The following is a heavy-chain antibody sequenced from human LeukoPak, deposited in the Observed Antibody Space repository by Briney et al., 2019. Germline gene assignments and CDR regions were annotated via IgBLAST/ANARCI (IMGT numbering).Heavy chain of an antibody. CDR2: ISAYNGNT. CDR3: ARDTAMAYYEESYFGP. D-gene: IGHD5-18*01. J-gene: IGHJ5*02. V-gene: IGHV1-18*01. Sequence: ASVKVSCKASGYTFTSYGISWVRQAPGQGLECMGWISAYNGNTNYAQKFQDRLTMTTDKSTSTAYMELRSLRSDDTAVYYCARDTAMAYYEESYFGPWGQGTLVTVSS. CDR1: GYTFTSYG.